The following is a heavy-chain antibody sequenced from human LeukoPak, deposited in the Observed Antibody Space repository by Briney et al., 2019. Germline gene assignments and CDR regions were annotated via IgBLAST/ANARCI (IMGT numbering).Heavy chain of an antibody. V-gene: IGHV1-18*01. CDR1: GFTFTSYG. CDR3: ARDSSSWYYFDY. Sequence: ASVKVSCKASGFTFTSYGFSWVRQAPGQGLAWMGWISAYNGNTNYAQKLQGRVTMNTDTSTSTAYMELRSLISDDTAIYYCARDSSSWYYFDYWGQGTLVTVSS. D-gene: IGHD6-13*01. CDR2: ISAYNGNT. J-gene: IGHJ4*02.